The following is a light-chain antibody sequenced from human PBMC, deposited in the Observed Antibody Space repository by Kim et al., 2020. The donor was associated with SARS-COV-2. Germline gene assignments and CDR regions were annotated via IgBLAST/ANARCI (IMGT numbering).Light chain of an antibody. CDR3: QQYGSSLIT. J-gene: IGKJ4*01. Sequence: LSPGERATLSCRASQSLTGSYLAWYQQKAGQAPRLFIYGASSRATGIPDRFSGSGSGTDFTLTISRLEPEDFAVYYCQQYGSSLITFGGGTKLEI. V-gene: IGKV3-20*01. CDR2: GAS. CDR1: QSLTGSY.